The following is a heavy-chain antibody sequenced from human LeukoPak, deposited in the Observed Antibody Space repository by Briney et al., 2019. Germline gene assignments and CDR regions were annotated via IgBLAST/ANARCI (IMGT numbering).Heavy chain of an antibody. Sequence: GESLKISCKGSGYSFTSYWIGWVRQMPGKGLEWMGIIYPGDSDTRYSPSFQGQVTISADKSISTAYLQWSSLKASDTAMYYCARHISLGKQQLVRTGFDYWGQGTLVTVSS. V-gene: IGHV5-51*01. J-gene: IGHJ4*02. D-gene: IGHD6-13*01. CDR2: IYPGDSDT. CDR3: ARHISLGKQQLVRTGFDY. CDR1: GYSFTSYW.